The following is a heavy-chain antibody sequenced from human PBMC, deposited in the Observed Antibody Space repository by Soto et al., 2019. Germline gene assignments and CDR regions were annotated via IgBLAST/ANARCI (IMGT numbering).Heavy chain of an antibody. CDR1: GGSISSGDYY. Sequence: PSETLSLTCTVSGGSISSGDYYWSWIRQPPGKGLEWIGYIYYSGSTYYNPSLKSRVTISVDTSKIQFSLKLSSVTAADTAVYYCARRNYYDSSGYPFDYWGQGTLVTSPQ. V-gene: IGHV4-30-4*01. J-gene: IGHJ4*02. D-gene: IGHD3-22*01. CDR3: ARRNYYDSSGYPFDY. CDR2: IYYSGST.